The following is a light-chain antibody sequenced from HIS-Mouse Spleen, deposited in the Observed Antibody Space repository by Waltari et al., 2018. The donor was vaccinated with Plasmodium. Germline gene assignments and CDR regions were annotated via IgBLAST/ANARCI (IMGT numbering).Light chain of an antibody. V-gene: IGLV2-23*03. J-gene: IGLJ2*01. Sequence: QSALTPPASVSGSPGQSLTISCPGTRSDVGSYHLVSWYQQHPGKAPKLMIYEGSKRPSGVSNRFSGSKSGNTASLTISGLQAEDEADYYCCSYAGSSTFVVFGGGTKLTVL. CDR1: RSDVGSYHL. CDR2: EGS. CDR3: CSYAGSSTFVV.